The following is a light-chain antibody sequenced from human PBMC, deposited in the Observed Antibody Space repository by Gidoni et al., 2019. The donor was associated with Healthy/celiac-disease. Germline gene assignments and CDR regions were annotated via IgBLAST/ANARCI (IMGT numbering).Light chain of an antibody. CDR1: QSISSY. CDR2: AAS. CDR3: QQSYSTPWT. Sequence: DIQMTQSPSSLSASVGDRVTITCRASQSISSYLNWYQQKPGKAPKLLIYAASSLQSGVPSRFSGRGSGTDFTLTIRSLQPEDFATDYCQQSYSTPWTFGKGTKVEIK. J-gene: IGKJ1*01. V-gene: IGKV1-39*01.